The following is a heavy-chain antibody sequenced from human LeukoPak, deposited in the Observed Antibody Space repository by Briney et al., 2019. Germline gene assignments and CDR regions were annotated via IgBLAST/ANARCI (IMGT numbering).Heavy chain of an antibody. J-gene: IGHJ4*02. CDR1: GGSISSFY. CDR2: IYYSGNT. V-gene: IGHV4-59*01. Sequence: SETLSLTCTVSGGSISSFYGSWIRQPPGKGLEWIGYIYYSGNTNYNPSLKNRVTISVDTSKNQFSLKLSSVTAADTAVYYCARGYSGSYGRFDYWGQGTLATVSS. CDR3: ARGYSGSYGRFDY. D-gene: IGHD1-26*01.